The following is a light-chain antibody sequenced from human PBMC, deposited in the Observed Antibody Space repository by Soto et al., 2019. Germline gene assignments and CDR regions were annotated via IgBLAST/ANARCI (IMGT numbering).Light chain of an antibody. V-gene: IGLV3-21*02. CDR1: NIGSKS. J-gene: IGLJ3*02. CDR2: DDS. Sequence: SYELTQPPSVSVAPGQTARITWGGNNIGSKSVPWYQQKPGQAPVLVVYDDSDRPSGSPERFSGSNSGNTATLTISRVEAGDEAGYYCQVWDSSSDPNWVFGGGTKLTVL. CDR3: QVWDSSSDPNWV.